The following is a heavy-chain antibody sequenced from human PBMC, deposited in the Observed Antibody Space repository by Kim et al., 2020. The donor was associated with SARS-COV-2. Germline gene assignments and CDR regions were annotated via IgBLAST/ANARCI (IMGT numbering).Heavy chain of an antibody. CDR1: GFTFSSYG. Sequence: GGSLRLSCAASGFTFSSYGMHWVRQAPGKGLEWVAVIWYDGSNKYYADSVKGRFTISRDNSKNTLYLQMNSLRAEDTAVYYCAKDRAPVTGYYGMDVWGQGTTVTVSS. CDR3: AKDRAPVTGYYGMDV. CDR2: IWYDGSNK. J-gene: IGHJ6*02. V-gene: IGHV3-33*06. D-gene: IGHD7-27*01.